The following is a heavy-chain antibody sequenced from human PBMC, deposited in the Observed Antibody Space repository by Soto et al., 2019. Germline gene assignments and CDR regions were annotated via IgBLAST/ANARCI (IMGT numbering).Heavy chain of an antibody. V-gene: IGHV4-39*07. Sequence: SETLSLTCTVSGGSISSSSYYCGWIRQPPGKGLEWIGSIYYSGSTYYNPSLKSRVTISVDTSKNQFSLKLSSVTAADTAVYYCARGGGGGWYAFDIWGQRTMVTVSS. CDR2: IYYSGST. CDR3: ARGGGGGWYAFDI. D-gene: IGHD6-19*01. J-gene: IGHJ3*02. CDR1: GGSISSSSYY.